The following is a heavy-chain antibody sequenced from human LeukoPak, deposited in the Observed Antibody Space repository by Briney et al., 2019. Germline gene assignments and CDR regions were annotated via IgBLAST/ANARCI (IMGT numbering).Heavy chain of an antibody. V-gene: IGHV4-31*03. CDR1: GGSIRSNSYY. J-gene: IGHJ5*02. CDR3: ARSYSGYAIA. D-gene: IGHD5-12*01. CDR2: IYYTGST. Sequence: SETLSLTCTVSGGSIRSNSYYWSWIRQRPGKGLEWIGYIYYTGSTYNNPSLMSRVTISVDTSRNQFSLQVTSVSAADTALYYCARSYSGYAIAWGQGALVTVSS.